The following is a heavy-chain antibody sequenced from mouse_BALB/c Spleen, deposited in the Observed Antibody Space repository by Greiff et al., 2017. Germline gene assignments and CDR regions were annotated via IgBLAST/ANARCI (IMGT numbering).Heavy chain of an antibody. J-gene: IGHJ4*01. Sequence: EVQVVESGPGLVKPSQSLSLTCSVTGYSITSGYYWNWIRQFPGNKLEWMGYISYDGSNNYNPSLKNRISITRDTSKNQFFLKLNSVTTEDTATYYCARDRILYYAMDYWGQGTSVTVSS. CDR2: ISYDGSN. CDR3: ARDRILYYAMDY. CDR1: GYSITSGYY. V-gene: IGHV3-6*02.